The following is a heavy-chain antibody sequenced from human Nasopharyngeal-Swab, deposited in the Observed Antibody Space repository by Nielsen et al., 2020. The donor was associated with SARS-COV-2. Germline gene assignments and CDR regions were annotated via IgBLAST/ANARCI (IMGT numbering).Heavy chain of an antibody. J-gene: IGHJ6*02. Sequence: ASVKVSCKASGYTFNNYYIHWVRQAPGQGLEWMGMINPGSGGTTYAQKFQGRVTMTRETSTSTVFMDLSSLRSEDTAVYYCARRGRCSGSSCDMDVWGQGTTVTVSS. V-gene: IGHV1-46*02. CDR3: ARRGRCSGSSCDMDV. CDR1: GYTFNNYY. CDR2: INPGSGGT. D-gene: IGHD2-2*01.